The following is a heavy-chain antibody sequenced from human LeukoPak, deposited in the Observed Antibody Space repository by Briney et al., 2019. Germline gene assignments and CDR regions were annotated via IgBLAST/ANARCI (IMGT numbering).Heavy chain of an antibody. V-gene: IGHV3-21*01. CDR2: ISSSSSYI. D-gene: IGHD1-26*01. CDR3: ARGVAGELLVY. CDR1: GFTFSSHS. Sequence: GGSLRLSCAASGFTFSSHSMNWVRQAPGKGLEWVSSISSSSSYIYYADSVKGRFTISRDNAKNSLYLQMNSLRAEDTAVYYCARGVAGELLVYWGQGTLVTVSS. J-gene: IGHJ4*02.